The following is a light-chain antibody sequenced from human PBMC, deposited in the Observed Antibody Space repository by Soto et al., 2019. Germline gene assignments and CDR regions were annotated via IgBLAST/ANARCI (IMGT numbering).Light chain of an antibody. V-gene: IGLV2-14*01. Sequence: QSVLTQPASVSGSPGQSITISCTGTNSDVGGYNYVSWYQQHPGKAPKLMIYEVSNRPSGVFNRFSGSKSGNTASLTISGLQAEDEADYYCSSYTSSSTRVFGTGTKLTVL. CDR3: SSYTSSSTRV. CDR1: NSDVGGYNY. J-gene: IGLJ1*01. CDR2: EVS.